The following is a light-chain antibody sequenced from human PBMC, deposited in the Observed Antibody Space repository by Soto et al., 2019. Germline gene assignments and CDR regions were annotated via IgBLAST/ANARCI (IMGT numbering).Light chain of an antibody. J-gene: IGKJ1*01. Sequence: EIVMTQSPVTLSVSPGERATLSCRASQSVSSNLAWYQQKPGQAPSLLIYGAFTRATGIPARFSGTGSGTEFTLTSSSLQYEGFALYYCQQYNDYPLTFGQGTKVDI. CDR3: QQYNDYPLT. V-gene: IGKV3-15*01. CDR1: QSVSSN. CDR2: GAF.